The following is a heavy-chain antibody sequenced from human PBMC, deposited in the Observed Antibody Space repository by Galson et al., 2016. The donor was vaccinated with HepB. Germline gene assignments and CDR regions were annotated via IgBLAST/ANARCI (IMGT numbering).Heavy chain of an antibody. CDR3: ATGIVVAGTYYYHYMDV. J-gene: IGHJ6*03. D-gene: IGHD1/OR15-1a*01. V-gene: IGHV4-39*01. CDR2: IYSGEDT. Sequence: YWGWIRPPPGRGLEWIGSIYSGEDTYYNPSLKSRVTISVDTSKNQFSLKLDSVTAADTGEYSCATGIVVAGTYYYHYMDVWGKGTTVTVSS. CDR1: Y.